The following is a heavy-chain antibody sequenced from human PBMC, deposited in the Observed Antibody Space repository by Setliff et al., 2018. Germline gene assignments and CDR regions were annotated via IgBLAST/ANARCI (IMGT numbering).Heavy chain of an antibody. J-gene: IGHJ6*03. CDR1: GGSISSYS. CDR3: ARGPPGYYYYMNV. V-gene: IGHV4-59*01. CDR2: LYYSGNT. Sequence: TLSLTCNVSGGSISSYSWSWIRQAPGKGLEWIGYLYYSGNTNYNPSLKSRVTISGDTSQNYFSLKLTSVTEADTAVYHCARGPPGYYYYMNVWGQGTTVTV.